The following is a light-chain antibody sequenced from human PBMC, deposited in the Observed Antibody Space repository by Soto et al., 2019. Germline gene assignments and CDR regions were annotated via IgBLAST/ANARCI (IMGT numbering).Light chain of an antibody. Sequence: DIVLTQSPGTLSLSPGERATLSCRASQSVGSIYLAWYQQKPGQAPRLLIYGAATRATGTPARFSGSGSGTEFTLTISSLQSEDLAVYFCQQYHNWPAFGQGTKVDIK. CDR2: GAA. CDR1: QSVGSIY. V-gene: IGKV3-15*01. J-gene: IGKJ1*01. CDR3: QQYHNWPA.